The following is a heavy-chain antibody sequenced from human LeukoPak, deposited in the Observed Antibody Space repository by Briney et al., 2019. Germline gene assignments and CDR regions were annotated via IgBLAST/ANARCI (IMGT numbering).Heavy chain of an antibody. D-gene: IGHD5-24*01. J-gene: IGHJ4*02. Sequence: GSLRLSCAASGFTFSSYAMHWVRQAPGKGLEWVAVIGYDGSNKFYADSVKGRFTISRDNSKNTLYLQMNSLRAEDTAVYYCARDRDGYPDYWGQGTLVTVSS. CDR3: ARDRDGYPDY. CDR1: GFTFSSYA. V-gene: IGHV3-30-3*01. CDR2: IGYDGSNK.